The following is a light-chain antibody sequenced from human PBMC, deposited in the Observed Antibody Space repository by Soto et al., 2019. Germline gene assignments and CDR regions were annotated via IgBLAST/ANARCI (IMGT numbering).Light chain of an antibody. CDR3: QQYNNWPPRFT. V-gene: IGKV3-15*01. Sequence: EIVMTQSPATLSVPPGERATLSCRASQSVSSNLAWYQQKPGQAPRLLIYGASTRATGIPARFSGSGSGTEFTLTISSLQSEDFAVYYCQQYNNWPPRFTFGGGTKVDIK. J-gene: IGKJ4*01. CDR1: QSVSSN. CDR2: GAS.